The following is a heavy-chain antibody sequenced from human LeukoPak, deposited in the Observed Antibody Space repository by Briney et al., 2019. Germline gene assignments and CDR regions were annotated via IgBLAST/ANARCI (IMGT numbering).Heavy chain of an antibody. Sequence: GGSLRLSCAASGFTFSNYAMTWVRQAPGKGLEWVSLLSGSGGSTYYADSVKGRFTISRDNSKNTLYLQMNSLRAEDTAVYYCAKDRITMVRGVPYYFDYWGQGTLVTVSS. V-gene: IGHV3-23*01. D-gene: IGHD3-10*01. CDR1: GFTFSNYA. J-gene: IGHJ4*02. CDR2: LSGSGGST. CDR3: AKDRITMVRGVPYYFDY.